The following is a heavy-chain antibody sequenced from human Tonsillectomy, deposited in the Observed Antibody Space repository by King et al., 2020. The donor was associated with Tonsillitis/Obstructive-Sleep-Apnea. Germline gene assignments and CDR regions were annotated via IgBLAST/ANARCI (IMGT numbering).Heavy chain of an antibody. CDR1: DGSFSDYY. J-gene: IGHJ6*04. CDR2: INHRRST. CDR3: AGRRSCTGDHCHGHNHVDV. D-gene: IGHD2-8*02. Sequence: VQLQQWGAGLLKPAETLSLTCAVYDGSFSDYYWTWIRQPPGKGLEWIGEINHRRSTNHNPSLRSRVAISVDTSNHQFSLKVTSVTAADTAVYFYAGRRSCTGDHCHGHNHVDVRGKGTTVTVSS. V-gene: IGHV4-34*01.